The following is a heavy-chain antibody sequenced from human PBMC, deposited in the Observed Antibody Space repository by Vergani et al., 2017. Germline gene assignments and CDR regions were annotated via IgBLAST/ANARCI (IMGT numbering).Heavy chain of an antibody. CDR3: AREREGGAEA. D-gene: IGHD3-16*01. CDR2: INAGNGNT. J-gene: IGHJ5*02. V-gene: IGHV1-3*01. CDR1: GFTFSSYA. Sequence: VQLLESGGGLVQPGGSLRLSCAASGFTFSSYAMHWVRQAPGQRLEWMGWINAGNGNTKYSQKFQGRVTITRDTSASTAYMELSSLRSEDTAVYYCAREREGGAEAWGQGTLVTVSS.